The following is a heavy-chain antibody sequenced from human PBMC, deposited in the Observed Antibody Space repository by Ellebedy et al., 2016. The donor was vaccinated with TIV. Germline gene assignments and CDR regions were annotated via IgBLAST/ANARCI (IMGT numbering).Heavy chain of an antibody. CDR1: GGSFSGYY. CDR2: INHSGST. CDR3: ASSSYGDYEHYFDY. Sequence: GSLRLXCAVYGGSFSGYYWSWIRQPPGKGLEWIGEINHSGSTNYNPSLKSRVTISVDTSKNQFSLKLSSVTAADTAVYYCASSSYGDYEHYFDYWGQGTLVTVSS. J-gene: IGHJ4*02. D-gene: IGHD4-17*01. V-gene: IGHV4-34*01.